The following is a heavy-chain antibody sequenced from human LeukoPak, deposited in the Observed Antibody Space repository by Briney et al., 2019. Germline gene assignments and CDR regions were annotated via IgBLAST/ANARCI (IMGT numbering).Heavy chain of an antibody. J-gene: IGHJ5*02. CDR3: ARLTTFLTGYYPSP. CDR1: GGSISSYY. D-gene: IGHD3-9*01. Sequence: SETLSLTCTVSGGSISSYYWTWIWQPPGKGLEWIGYIYYSGSANYNPSLKSRVTISIDTSKSQFSLKLSSVTAADTAVYYCARLTTFLTGYYPSPSGQGTLVTVYS. V-gene: IGHV4-59*08. CDR2: IYYSGSA.